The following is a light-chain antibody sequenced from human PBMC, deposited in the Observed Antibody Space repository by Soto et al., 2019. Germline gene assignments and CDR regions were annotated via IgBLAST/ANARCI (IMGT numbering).Light chain of an antibody. CDR1: QSINIY. Sequence: IQLTQSPSSLSASVGDRVTLTCRASQSINIYLNWYQQKPGKAPTLLTYAASSLQSGVPSRFSGGGSRTDFTLTISSLQTEDFATYYCRQSYRSPYTFGQGTKLEI. J-gene: IGKJ2*01. V-gene: IGKV1-39*01. CDR2: AAS. CDR3: RQSYRSPYT.